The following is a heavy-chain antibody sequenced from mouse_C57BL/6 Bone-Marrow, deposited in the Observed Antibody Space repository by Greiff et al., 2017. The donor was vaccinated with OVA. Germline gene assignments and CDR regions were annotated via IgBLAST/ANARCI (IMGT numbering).Heavy chain of an antibody. CDR1: GFTFSDYG. Sequence: EVKVVESGGGLVKPGGSLKLSCAASGFTFSDYGMHWVRQAPEKGLEWVAYISSGSSTIYYADTVKGRFTISRDNAKNTLFLQMTSLRSEDTAMYYCASRYYDYDDYFDDWGQGTTLTVSS. CDR3: ASRYYDYDDYFDD. CDR2: ISSGSSTI. V-gene: IGHV5-17*01. J-gene: IGHJ2*01. D-gene: IGHD2-4*01.